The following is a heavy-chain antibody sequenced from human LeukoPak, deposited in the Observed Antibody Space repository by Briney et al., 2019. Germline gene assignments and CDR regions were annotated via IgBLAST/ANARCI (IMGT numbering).Heavy chain of an antibody. V-gene: IGHV4-39*01. CDR3: ARRTRIAALGTLYFDY. CDR1: GGSISSSSYY. J-gene: IGHJ4*02. CDR2: IYYSGST. Sequence: SGTLSLTCTVSGGSISSSSYYWGWIRQPPGKGLEWIGSIYYSGSTYYNPSLKSRVTISVDTSKNRFSLRLSSVTAADTAVYYCARRTRIAALGTLYFDYWGQGTLVTVSS. D-gene: IGHD6-13*01.